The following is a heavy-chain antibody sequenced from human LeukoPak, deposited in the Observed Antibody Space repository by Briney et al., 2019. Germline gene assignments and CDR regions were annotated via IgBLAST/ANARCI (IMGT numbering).Heavy chain of an antibody. D-gene: IGHD3-9*01. Sequence: SVKVSCKASGGTFSSYAISWVRQAPGQGLEWMGGIIPIFGTANYAQKFQGRVTITADESTSTAYMELSSLRSEDTAVYYCARDTAYYDILTGYYQYYLDYWGQGTLVTVSS. CDR3: ARDTAYYDILTGYYQYYLDY. CDR2: IIPIFGTA. J-gene: IGHJ4*02. V-gene: IGHV1-69*13. CDR1: GGTFSSYA.